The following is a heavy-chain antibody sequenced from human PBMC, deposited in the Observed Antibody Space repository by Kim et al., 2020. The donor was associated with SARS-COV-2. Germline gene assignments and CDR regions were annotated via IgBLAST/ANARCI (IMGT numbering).Heavy chain of an antibody. D-gene: IGHD4-17*01. J-gene: IGHJ6*02. CDR2: ISYDGSNK. V-gene: IGHV3-30*04. CDR3: ARDIPSDGEPYYYYYGMDV. CDR1: GFTFSSYA. Sequence: GGSLRLSCAASGFTFSSYAMHWVRQAPGKGLEWVAVISYDGSNKYYADSVKGRFTISRDNSKNTLYLQMNSLRAEDTAVYYCARDIPSDGEPYYYYYGMDVWGQGTTVTVSS.